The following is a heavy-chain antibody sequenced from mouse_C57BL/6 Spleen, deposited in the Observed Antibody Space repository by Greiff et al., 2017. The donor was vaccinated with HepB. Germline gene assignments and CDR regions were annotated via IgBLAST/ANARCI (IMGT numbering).Heavy chain of an antibody. D-gene: IGHD3-2*02. V-gene: IGHV1-75*01. Sequence: QVQLKESGPELVKPGASVKISCKASGYTFTDYYINWVKQRPGQGLEWIGWIFPGSGSTYYNEKFKGKATLTVDKSSSTAYMLLSSLTSEDSAVYFCARGGGQLRLHYAMDYWGQGTSVTVSS. CDR3: ARGGGQLRLHYAMDY. CDR2: IFPGSGST. CDR1: GYTFTDYY. J-gene: IGHJ4*01.